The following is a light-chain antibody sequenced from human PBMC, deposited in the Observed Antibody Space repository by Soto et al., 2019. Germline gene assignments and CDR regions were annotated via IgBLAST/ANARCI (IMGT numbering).Light chain of an antibody. V-gene: IGKV1-39*01. CDR3: QQSYGTPPT. CDR2: EAS. Sequence: DIQMTQSPSSLSASVGDRVTISCRASENIRDFLNWYQQKPGIAPKLLMFEASTLQSGVPSRFSGGGSGTDFTLTISSLQPEDFATYFCQQSYGTPPTFGQGTKLEIK. J-gene: IGKJ2*01. CDR1: ENIRDF.